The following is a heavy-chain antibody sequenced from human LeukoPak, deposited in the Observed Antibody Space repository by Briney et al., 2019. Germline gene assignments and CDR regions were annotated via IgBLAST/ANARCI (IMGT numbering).Heavy chain of an antibody. CDR3: ARDGGSSGWYAGVFDY. D-gene: IGHD6-19*01. CDR2: IYYSGST. Sequence: SQTLSLTCTVSGGSISSGGYYWSWIRQHPGKGLEWIGYIYYSGSTYYNPSLKSRVTISVDTSKNQFSLKLSSVTAADTAVYYCARDGGSSGWYAGVFDYWGQGTLVTVSS. J-gene: IGHJ4*02. CDR1: GGSISSGGYY. V-gene: IGHV4-31*03.